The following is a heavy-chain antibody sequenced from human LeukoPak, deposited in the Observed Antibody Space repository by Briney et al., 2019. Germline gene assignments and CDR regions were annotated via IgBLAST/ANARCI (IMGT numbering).Heavy chain of an antibody. Sequence: GGSLRLSCAASGFTFTNAWMNWVRQAPGKGLEWVGRIKSKADGETIDYAAPVKGRFTFSRDDSKNMLYLQMNSLKSEDTAVYYCSTLTSRGLSVSWGQGTLVTVSS. CDR2: IKSKADGETI. CDR1: GFTFTNAW. D-gene: IGHD1-20*01. V-gene: IGHV3-15*07. J-gene: IGHJ4*02. CDR3: STLTSRGLSVS.